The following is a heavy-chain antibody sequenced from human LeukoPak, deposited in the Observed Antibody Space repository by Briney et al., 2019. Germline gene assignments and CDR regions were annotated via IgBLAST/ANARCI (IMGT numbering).Heavy chain of an antibody. Sequence: GGSLRLSRTASGFTFGDYAMSWVRQAPGKGLEWVGFIRSKAYGGTTEYAASVKGRFTISRDDSKSIAYLQMNSLKTEDTAVYYCTRVGEMATIPYFDYWGQGTLVTVSS. J-gene: IGHJ4*02. D-gene: IGHD5-24*01. V-gene: IGHV3-49*04. CDR1: GFTFGDYA. CDR2: IRSKAYGGTT. CDR3: TRVGEMATIPYFDY.